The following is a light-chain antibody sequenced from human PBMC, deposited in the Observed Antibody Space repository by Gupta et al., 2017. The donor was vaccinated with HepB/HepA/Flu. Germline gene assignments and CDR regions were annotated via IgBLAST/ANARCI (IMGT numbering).Light chain of an antibody. CDR1: QSISSW. CDR3: QQYNSNS. V-gene: IGKV1-5*03. J-gene: IGKJ1*01. CDR2: KAS. Sequence: DIQMTQSPSTLSASVGDRVTITCRASQSISSWLDWYQQKPGKAPKLLIYKASSLESGVPSRFSGSGSGTEFTLTISSLQPDDFETYYCQQYNSNSFGQGTKVEIK.